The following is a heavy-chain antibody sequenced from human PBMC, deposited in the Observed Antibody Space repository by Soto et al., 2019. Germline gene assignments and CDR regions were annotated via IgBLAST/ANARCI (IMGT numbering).Heavy chain of an antibody. CDR1: GGSILDSTYY. Sequence: SETLSLTCTVSGGSILDSTYYWAWIRQSPGKGLEWIGTIFYSGGTFYTPSLKSRVTMSVDTSNNQFSLKLSSVTAADTAVYYCARQASGYYYGWFDHWGQGTLVTVSS. D-gene: IGHD3-22*01. V-gene: IGHV4-39*01. CDR2: IFYSGGT. J-gene: IGHJ5*02. CDR3: ARQASGYYYGWFDH.